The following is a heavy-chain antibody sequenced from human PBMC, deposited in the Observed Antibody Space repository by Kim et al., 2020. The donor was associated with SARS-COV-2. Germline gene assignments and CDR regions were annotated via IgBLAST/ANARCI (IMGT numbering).Heavy chain of an antibody. CDR3: AGPAALDSSGWYGEINYYGMDV. Sequence: SETLSLTCAVSGGSISSSNWWSWVRQPPGKGLEWIGEIYHSGSTNYNPSLKSRVTISVDKSKNQFSLKLSSVTAADTAVYYCAGPAALDSSGWYGEINYYGMDVWGQGTTVTVAS. CDR1: GGSISSSNW. CDR2: IYHSGST. D-gene: IGHD6-19*01. V-gene: IGHV4-4*02. J-gene: IGHJ6*02.